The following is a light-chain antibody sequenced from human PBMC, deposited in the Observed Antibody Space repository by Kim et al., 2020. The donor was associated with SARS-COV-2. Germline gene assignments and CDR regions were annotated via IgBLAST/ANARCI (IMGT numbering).Light chain of an antibody. J-gene: IGKJ3*01. CDR3: QQVHTYQLT. CDR1: QDIGRY. CDR2: AAS. Sequence: ASVGDGATITCRASQDIGRYLAWYQQKPLKAPRLLIYAASTLQNAVPSRFGGSGSGTEFTLTNSSLQPEDFATYYCQQVHTYQLTFGPGTKVDIK. V-gene: IGKV1-9*01.